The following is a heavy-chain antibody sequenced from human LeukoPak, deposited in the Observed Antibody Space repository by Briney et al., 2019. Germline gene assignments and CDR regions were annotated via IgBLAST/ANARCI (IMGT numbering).Heavy chain of an antibody. CDR1: GGSIRSYH. CDR3: ARLLDYDYSGDSDSFDI. Sequence: SETPSPTRTGSGGSIRSYHLNRIRQSPGKRQEWIASINYTGRTQLNHSLQSRVTISLDTSTNHFSLQLRSVTAADTAVYYCARLLDYDYSGDSDSFDIWGQGTMVTVSS. D-gene: IGHD3-22*01. J-gene: IGHJ3*02. CDR2: INYTGRT. V-gene: IGHV4-59*01.